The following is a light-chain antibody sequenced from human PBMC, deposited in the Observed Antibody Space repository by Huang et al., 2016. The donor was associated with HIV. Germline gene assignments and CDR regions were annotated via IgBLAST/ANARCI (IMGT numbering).Light chain of an antibody. Sequence: EIVMTQSPDTLSVSPGERATLSCRASQSVRDKLAWYQQKTGQAPGLRLHAASTGAAGVPARFSCSGSGTEFTLTISSLQSEDCGVYYCQQYESWPPLTFGGGTKVEIK. CDR1: QSVRDK. J-gene: IGKJ4*01. CDR2: AAS. V-gene: IGKV3-15*01. CDR3: QQYESWPPLT.